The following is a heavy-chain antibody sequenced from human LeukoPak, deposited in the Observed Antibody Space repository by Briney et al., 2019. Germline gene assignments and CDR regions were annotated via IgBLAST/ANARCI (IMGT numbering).Heavy chain of an antibody. J-gene: IGHJ4*02. D-gene: IGHD6-19*01. V-gene: IGHV3-30*18. CDR3: AKLAQYSSGWYTVMDY. Sequence: GRSLRLSCAASGFTFSSYGMHWVRQAPGKGLEWVAVISYDGSNKYYADSVKGRFTISRDNSKNTLYLQMNSLRAEDTAVYYCAKLAQYSSGWYTVMDYWGQGTLVTVSS. CDR2: ISYDGSNK. CDR1: GFTFSSYG.